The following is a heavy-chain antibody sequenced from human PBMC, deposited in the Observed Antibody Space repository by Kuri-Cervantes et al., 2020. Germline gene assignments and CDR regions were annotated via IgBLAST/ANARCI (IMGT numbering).Heavy chain of an antibody. J-gene: IGHJ4*02. CDR2: ISYDGSNK. Sequence: LSLTCAASGFIFTNYAMHWVRQAPSKGLEWVAVISYDGSNKYYADSVKGRFTISRDNSKNTLDLQMNSLRAEDTAVYYCAKPGSVVLYADYFDYWGQGTLVTVSS. V-gene: IGHV3-30-3*02. CDR3: AKPGSVVLYADYFDY. CDR1: GFIFTNYA. D-gene: IGHD2/OR15-2a*01.